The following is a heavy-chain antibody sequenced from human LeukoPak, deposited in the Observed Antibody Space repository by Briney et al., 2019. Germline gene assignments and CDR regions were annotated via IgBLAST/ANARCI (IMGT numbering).Heavy chain of an antibody. J-gene: IGHJ5*02. V-gene: IGHV3-9*01. CDR3: AKGRDKYQLLSKNWFDP. CDR2: ISWNSGGI. Sequence: PGRSLRLSCAASGFTFDDYAMHWVRQAPGKGLEWVSGISWNSGGIGYADSVKGRFTISRDNAKNSLYLQMNSLRAEDTALYYCAKGRDKYQLLSKNWFDPWGQGTLVTVSS. CDR1: GFTFDDYA. D-gene: IGHD2-2*01.